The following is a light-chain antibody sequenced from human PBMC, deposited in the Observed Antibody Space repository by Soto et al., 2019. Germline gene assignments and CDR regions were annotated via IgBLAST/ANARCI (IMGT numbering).Light chain of an antibody. Sequence: DIQMTQSPSSLSASVGDRVTITCRASQSMRNYLNWYQHKPGKAPKLLIYAASTLQSGVPSRFSASESGTDFTLTISSLQPEDFATYYCQQSSSTSWTFGQGTKGEIK. CDR2: AAS. CDR1: QSMRNY. V-gene: IGKV1-39*01. CDR3: QQSSSTSWT. J-gene: IGKJ1*01.